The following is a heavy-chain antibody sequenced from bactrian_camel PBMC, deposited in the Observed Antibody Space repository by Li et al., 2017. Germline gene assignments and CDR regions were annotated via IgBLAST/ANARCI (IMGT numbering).Heavy chain of an antibody. V-gene: IGHV3S53*01. CDR1: RYGRGC. CDR3: AADSRWVCYSASWSEYHY. Sequence: HVQLVESGGGLVQPGGSLTLSCEASRYGRGCMGWFRDFPGKEREAVAFIDTSGGTNYAYSVAGRFTISKDNAENTLYLQMNSLKPEDTAMYYCAADSRWVCYSASWSEYHYWGQ. CDR2: IDTSGGT. D-gene: IGHD1*01. J-gene: IGHJ4*01.